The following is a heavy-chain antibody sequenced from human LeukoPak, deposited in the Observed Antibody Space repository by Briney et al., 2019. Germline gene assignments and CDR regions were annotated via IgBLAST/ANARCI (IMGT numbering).Heavy chain of an antibody. J-gene: IGHJ4*02. Sequence: ASVKVSCKASGYTFTSYDINWVRQATGQGLEWMGWMNPNSGNTGYAQKFQGRVTMTRNTSISTAYMELSSLRSEDTAVYYCARGREVWPTWITTIVVVNHFDYWGQGTLVTVSS. CDR1: GYTFTSYD. D-gene: IGHD3-22*01. CDR3: ARGREVWPTWITTIVVVNHFDY. V-gene: IGHV1-8*01. CDR2: MNPNSGNT.